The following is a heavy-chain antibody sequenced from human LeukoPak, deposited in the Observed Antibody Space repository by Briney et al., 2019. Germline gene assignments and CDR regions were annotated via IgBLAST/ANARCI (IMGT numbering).Heavy chain of an antibody. CDR1: GYTFTSFD. D-gene: IGHD6-19*01. CDR3: ALLFRGRIAVAGNH. Sequence: GASVKVSCKASGYTFTSFDINWVRQASGQGFEWMGGMNPNSGNTDYAQKFQGRVTMTRNTSKSTAYMELSSLRSEDTAVYYCALLFRGRIAVAGNHWGQGTLVTVSS. J-gene: IGHJ5*02. CDR2: MNPNSGNT. V-gene: IGHV1-8*01.